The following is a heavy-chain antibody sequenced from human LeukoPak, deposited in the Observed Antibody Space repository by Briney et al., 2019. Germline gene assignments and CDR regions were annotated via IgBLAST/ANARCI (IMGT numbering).Heavy chain of an antibody. CDR2: ISAYNGNT. Sequence: ASVKVSCKASGYTFTSYGISWVRQAPGQGLEWMGWISAYNGNTNYAQKLQGRVTMTRDTSISTAYMELSRLRSDDTAVYYCRFGELPRDYWGQGTLVTVSS. CDR1: GYTFTSYG. D-gene: IGHD3-10*01. J-gene: IGHJ4*02. V-gene: IGHV1-18*01. CDR3: RFGELPRDY.